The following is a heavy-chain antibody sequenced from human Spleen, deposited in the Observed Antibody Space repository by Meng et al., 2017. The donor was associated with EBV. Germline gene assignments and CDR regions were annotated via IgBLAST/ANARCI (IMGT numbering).Heavy chain of an antibody. J-gene: IGHJ4*02. CDR3: ARGTSRPSMYYFDY. V-gene: IGHV4-4*03. Sequence: GRWQGWGPGLGKPPGPPSLTCGVSGGSISSSNWWSWVRQPPGKGLEWIGEIYESGSTNYNPSLESRVTVSIDKSKNQFSLKLSSVTAADTAVYYCARGTSRPSMYYFDYWGQGTLVTVSS. CDR2: IYESGST. CDR1: GGSISSSNW. D-gene: IGHD6-13*01.